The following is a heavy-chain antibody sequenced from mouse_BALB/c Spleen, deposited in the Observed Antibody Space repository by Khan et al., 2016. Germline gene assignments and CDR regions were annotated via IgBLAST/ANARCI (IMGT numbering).Heavy chain of an antibody. J-gene: IGHJ2*01. CDR1: GYTFTSYT. V-gene: IGHV1-4*01. D-gene: IGHD3-1*01. Sequence: QVQLQQSGAELVKPGASVKMSCKASGYTFTSYTMHWVIQRPGQGLEWIGYINPSSGYTKYNQKFKDKATLTADKSSSTAYMQLSSLTSEDSAVYYCARKSTRASYWGQGTTLTVSS. CDR3: ARKSTRASY. CDR2: INPSSGYT.